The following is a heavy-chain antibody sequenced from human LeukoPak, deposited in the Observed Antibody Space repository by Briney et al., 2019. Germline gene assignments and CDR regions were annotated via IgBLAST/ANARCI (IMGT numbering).Heavy chain of an antibody. CDR3: ARGRIMTTVIYFWGRDWFDP. CDR1: GGSISSYY. J-gene: IGHJ5*02. V-gene: IGHV4-59*12. CDR2: IYYSGST. D-gene: IGHD4-11*01. Sequence: SETLSLTCTVSGGSISSYYWSWIRQPPGKGLEWIGYIYYSGSTNYNPSLKSRVTISVDTSKNQFSLKLSSVTAADTAVYYCARGRIMTTVIYFWGRDWFDPWGQGTLVTVSS.